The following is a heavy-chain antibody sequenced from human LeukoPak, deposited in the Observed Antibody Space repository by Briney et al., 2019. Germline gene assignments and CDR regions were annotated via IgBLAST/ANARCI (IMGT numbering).Heavy chain of an antibody. V-gene: IGHV3-23*01. D-gene: IGHD3-10*01. CDR1: GFTFSSYA. CDR3: AKRGVVIRGILVIGYHQEAYHYDF. J-gene: IGHJ4*02. Sequence: GGSLRLSCAASGFTFSSYAMSWVRLAPGKGLEWVAALSGSGGNTYYADSVEGRFTISRDNSKNTLYLQMNNLRAEDTAVYFCAKRGVVIRGILVIGYHQEAYHYDFWGQGVLVTVSS. CDR2: LSGSGGNT.